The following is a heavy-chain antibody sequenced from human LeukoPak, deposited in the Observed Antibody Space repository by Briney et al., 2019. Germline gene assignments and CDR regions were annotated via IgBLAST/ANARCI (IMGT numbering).Heavy chain of an antibody. CDR1: GGGSMSSYY. V-gene: IGHV4-4*07. D-gene: IGHD3-10*01. CDR3: ARGSRIIRGVTWDS. Sequence: PSETLSLTCTASGGGSMSSYYWSWIRQPAGKGLEYIGRIYTSGSTNYNPSLRSRVTMSVDTSKNQFSLKVTFVTAADTTVYYCARGSRIIRGVTWDSWGQGTLVTVSS. CDR2: IYTSGST. J-gene: IGHJ4*02.